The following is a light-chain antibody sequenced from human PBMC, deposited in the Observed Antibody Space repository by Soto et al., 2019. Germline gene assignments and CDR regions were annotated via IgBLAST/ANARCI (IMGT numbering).Light chain of an antibody. V-gene: IGLV1-40*01. CDR2: GNN. CDR3: SSYTSSSPSYV. Sequence: QLVLTQPPSVSGAPGQRVTISCTGSSSNIGAGYDVHWYQQLPGTAPKLLIYGNNNRPSGVSNRFSGSKSGNTASLTISGLQAEDEADYYCSSYTSSSPSYVFGTGTKLTVL. J-gene: IGLJ1*01. CDR1: SSNIGAGYD.